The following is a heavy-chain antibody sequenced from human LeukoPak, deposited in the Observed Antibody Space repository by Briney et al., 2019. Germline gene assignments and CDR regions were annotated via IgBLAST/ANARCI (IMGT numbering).Heavy chain of an antibody. CDR2: INHSGST. D-gene: IGHD1-26*01. CDR3: AKSGGYGLIDY. J-gene: IGHJ4*02. CDR1: GGSFSGYS. V-gene: IGHV4-34*01. Sequence: SETLSLTCAVYGGSFSGYSWSWIRQPPGKGLEWIGEINHSGSTNYNPSLKSRVTISVDTSKNQFSLKLSSVTAADTAVYYCAKSGGYGLIDYWGQGTRVTVSS.